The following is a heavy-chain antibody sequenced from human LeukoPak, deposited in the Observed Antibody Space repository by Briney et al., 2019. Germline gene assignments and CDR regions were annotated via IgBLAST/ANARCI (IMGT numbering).Heavy chain of an antibody. J-gene: IGHJ6*02. D-gene: IGHD1-26*01. Sequence: SETLSLTCTVSGDSVTTYYWSWIRQPPGKGLEWLGYVYYSGSATYNPSLKSRVTISVDTSKNQFSLRLSSVTAADTAVYYCARGRSNYYGMDVWGQGTTATVSS. CDR3: ARGRSNYYGMDV. V-gene: IGHV4-59*02. CDR1: GDSVTTYY. CDR2: VYYSGSA.